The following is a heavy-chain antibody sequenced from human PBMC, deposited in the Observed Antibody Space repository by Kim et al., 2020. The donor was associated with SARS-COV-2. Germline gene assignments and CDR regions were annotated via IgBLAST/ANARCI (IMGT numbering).Heavy chain of an antibody. J-gene: IGHJ4*02. Sequence: FQGRVTITADKSTSTAYMELSSLRSEDTAVYYCARETPTVNPPGREPFDYWGQGTLVTVSS. D-gene: IGHD4-4*01. V-gene: IGHV1-69*04. CDR3: ARETPTVNPPGREPFDY.